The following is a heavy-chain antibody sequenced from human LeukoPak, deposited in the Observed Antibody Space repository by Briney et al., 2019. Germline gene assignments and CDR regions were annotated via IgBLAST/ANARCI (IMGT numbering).Heavy chain of an antibody. CDR1: GFTFSLYG. J-gene: IGHJ4*02. Sequence: GGSLRLSCAASGFTFSLYGIHWVRQAPGKGLEWVSGISWNSGSIGYADSVKGRFTISRDNAKNSLYLQMNSLRAEDTALYYCAKEGEPWELGYFDYWGQGTLVTVSS. CDR2: ISWNSGSI. D-gene: IGHD1-26*01. CDR3: AKEGEPWELGYFDY. V-gene: IGHV3-9*01.